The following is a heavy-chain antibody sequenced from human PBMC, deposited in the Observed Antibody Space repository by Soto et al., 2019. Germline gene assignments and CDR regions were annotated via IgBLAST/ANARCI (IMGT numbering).Heavy chain of an antibody. D-gene: IGHD2-15*01. CDR3: ARHPGYCSGGSCNGQYTLDV. J-gene: IGHJ6*02. Sequence: PSETLSLTCSVSGGSISSNSYSWGWIRQPPGKGLEWIGTLYSSRDTYYNPSLKSRVTISADTSQNQFSLDLTSVTATDTAVYFCARHPGYCSGGSCNGQYTLDVWGQGTTVTVS. V-gene: IGHV4-39*01. CDR2: LYSSRDT. CDR1: GGSISSNSYS.